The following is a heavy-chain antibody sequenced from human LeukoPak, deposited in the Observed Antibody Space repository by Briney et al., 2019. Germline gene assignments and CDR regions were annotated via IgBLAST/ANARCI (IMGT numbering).Heavy chain of an antibody. CDR3: AREGYSSSSPYYYYGMDV. D-gene: IGHD6-6*01. CDR2: ISSSGSTI. V-gene: IGHV3-11*01. Sequence: PGGSLRLSCAASGFTFSDYYMSWIRQAPGKGLEWVSYISSSGSTIYYADPVKGRFTISRDNAKNSLYLQMNSLRAEDTAVYYCAREGYSSSSPYYYYGMDVWGQGTTVTVSS. CDR1: GFTFSDYY. J-gene: IGHJ6*02.